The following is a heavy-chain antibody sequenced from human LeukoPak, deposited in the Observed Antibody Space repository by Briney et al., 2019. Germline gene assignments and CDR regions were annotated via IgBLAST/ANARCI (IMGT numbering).Heavy chain of an antibody. CDR2: INHSGST. J-gene: IGHJ4*02. CDR3: ARVGGGSGSQMFDY. V-gene: IGHV4-34*01. Sequence: SETLSLTCAVYGGSFSGYYWSWIRQPPGKGLEWIGEINHSGSTNYNPSLKSRVTISVDTSKNQFSLKLSSVTAADTAVYYCARVGGGSGSQMFDYWGQGTLVTVPS. D-gene: IGHD1-26*01. CDR1: GGSFSGYY.